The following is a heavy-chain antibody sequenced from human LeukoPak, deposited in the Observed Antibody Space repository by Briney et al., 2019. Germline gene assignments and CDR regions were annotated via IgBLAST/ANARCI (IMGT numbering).Heavy chain of an antibody. CDR1: GFTFSSYS. CDR3: ARGGKVDTAMVPDY. CDR2: ISSSSSYI. V-gene: IGHV3-21*01. J-gene: IGHJ4*02. Sequence: PGGSLRLSCAASGFTFSSYSMNWVRQAPGKGLEWVSSISSSSSYIYYADSVKGRFTISRDNAKNSLYLQMNSLRAEDTAVYYCARGGKVDTAMVPDYWGQGTLVTVSS. D-gene: IGHD5-18*01.